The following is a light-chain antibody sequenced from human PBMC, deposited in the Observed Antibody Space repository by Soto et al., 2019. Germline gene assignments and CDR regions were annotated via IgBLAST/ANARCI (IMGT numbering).Light chain of an antibody. J-gene: IGLJ6*01. CDR3: CSYAGSYTHYV. Sequence: QSALTQPRSVSGSPGQSVTISCTGTSGDVGGYNYVSWYQEHPGKAPKLMIYDVSKRPSGVPDRFSGSKSGNTASLTISGLQAEDGADYYCCSYAGSYTHYVFGTGTQLTVL. CDR1: SGDVGGYNY. CDR2: DVS. V-gene: IGLV2-11*01.